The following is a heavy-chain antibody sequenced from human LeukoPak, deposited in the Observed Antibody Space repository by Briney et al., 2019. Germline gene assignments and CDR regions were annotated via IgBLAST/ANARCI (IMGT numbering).Heavy chain of an antibody. D-gene: IGHD3-10*01. Sequence: GGSLRLSCAASGFTFSTYAMHWVRQAPGKGLEWVSYISSSGSTIYYADSVKGRFTISRDNAKNSLYLQMNSLRAEDTAVYYCARVYDSGSYSCPHWGQGTLVTVSS. J-gene: IGHJ4*02. CDR2: ISSSGSTI. V-gene: IGHV3-48*04. CDR1: GFTFSTYA. CDR3: ARVYDSGSYSCPH.